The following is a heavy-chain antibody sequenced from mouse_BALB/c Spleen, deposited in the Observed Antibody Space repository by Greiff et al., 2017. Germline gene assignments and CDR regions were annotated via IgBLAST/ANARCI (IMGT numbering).Heavy chain of an antibody. CDR2: IRLKSNNYAT. Sequence: DVKLVESGGGLVQPGGSMKLSCVASGFTFSNYWMNWVRQSPEKGLEWVAEIRLKSNNYATHYAESVKGRFTISRDDSKSSVYLQMNNLRAEDTGIYYCTRGNYQYYYAMDYWGQGTSVTVSS. CDR1: GFTFSNYW. V-gene: IGHV6-6*02. J-gene: IGHJ4*01. CDR3: TRGNYQYYYAMDY. D-gene: IGHD2-1*01.